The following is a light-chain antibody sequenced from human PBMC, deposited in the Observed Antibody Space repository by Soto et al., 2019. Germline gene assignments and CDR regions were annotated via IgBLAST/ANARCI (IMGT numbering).Light chain of an antibody. Sequence: IVMTQSPATLSVSPGERATLSCRASRGISSNLAWYQQKPGQAPRLLIYDASTRATGIPARFSGSGSGTEFTLTISSLQSEDFAVYYGHQYKNWPTWTFGQGTKVDIK. CDR2: DAS. J-gene: IGKJ1*01. V-gene: IGKV3-15*01. CDR3: HQYKNWPTWT. CDR1: RGISSN.